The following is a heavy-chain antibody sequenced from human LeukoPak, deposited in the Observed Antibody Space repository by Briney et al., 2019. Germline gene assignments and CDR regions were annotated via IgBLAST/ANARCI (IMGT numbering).Heavy chain of an antibody. CDR3: ARGADGVSSNSRGWFDP. CDR2: ISGSGDKS. D-gene: IGHD2-15*01. V-gene: IGHV3-23*01. Sequence: GGSLRLSCAASGFTFDDYAMHRVRQAPGKGLEWVSGISGSGDKSYYTDSVKGRFTVSRDNSKNTVYLQMNSLRAEDTAVYSCARGADGVSSNSRGWFDPWGQGTLVTVSS. J-gene: IGHJ5*02. CDR1: GFTFDDYA.